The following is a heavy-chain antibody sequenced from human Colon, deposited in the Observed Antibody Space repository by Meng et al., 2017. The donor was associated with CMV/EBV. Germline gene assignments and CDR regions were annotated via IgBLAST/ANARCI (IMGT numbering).Heavy chain of an antibody. V-gene: IGHV3-69-1*01. CDR2: ISSSSDV. J-gene: IGHJ5*02. D-gene: IGHD3-22*01. Sequence: GESLKISCAASGFVFSDYAMTWVRQAPGKGLEWVSFISSSSDVFYADSVKGRFTIFRDSAQNLLYLEMIGLRAEDTAVYYCARVRLPGAYHDSDGSPIKNWFDPWGHGTLVTVSS. CDR3: ARVRLPGAYHDSDGSPIKNWFDP. CDR1: GFVFSDYA.